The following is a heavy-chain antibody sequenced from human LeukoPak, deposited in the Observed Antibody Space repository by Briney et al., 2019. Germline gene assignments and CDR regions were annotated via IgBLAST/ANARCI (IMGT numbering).Heavy chain of an antibody. Sequence: GGSLRLSCAASGFIFSNSAIHWVRQSPGKGLEWVAFISEDGTKKFYVDSVKDRFTISRDNSKNTLYLQMTSLRPEDTAAYYCAKDILPGVGSFDYWGQGTLVTVSS. CDR3: AKDILPGVGSFDY. J-gene: IGHJ4*02. CDR2: ISEDGTKK. D-gene: IGHD2-2*02. V-gene: IGHV3-30*02. CDR1: GFIFSNSA.